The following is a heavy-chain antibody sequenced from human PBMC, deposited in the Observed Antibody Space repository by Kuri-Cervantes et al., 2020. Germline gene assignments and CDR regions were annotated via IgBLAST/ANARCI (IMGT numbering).Heavy chain of an antibody. V-gene: IGHV1-2*02. D-gene: IGHD4-17*01. CDR3: ARTYDYGEGWYWYFDL. CDR2: INPNSGGT. CDR1: GYTFTGYY. J-gene: IGHJ2*01. Sequence: ASVKVSCKASGYTFTGYYMHWVRQAPGQGLEWMGWINPNSGGTSFAQRFQGRVTMTRDTSINTAFMELSSLISDDTAVYYCARTYDYGEGWYWYFDLWGRGTLVTVSS.